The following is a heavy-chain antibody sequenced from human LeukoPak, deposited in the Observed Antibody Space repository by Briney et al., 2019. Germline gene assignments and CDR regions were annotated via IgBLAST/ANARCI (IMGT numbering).Heavy chain of an antibody. Sequence: SETLSLTCAVYGGSFSGYYLSWIRQPPGKGLEWIGEINHSGSTNYNPSLKRRVTISIDTSKNQFSLKLSSVTAADTAVYYCASYNRWELRTFDYWGQGTLVTVSS. V-gene: IGHV4-34*01. J-gene: IGHJ4*02. D-gene: IGHD1-26*01. CDR1: GGSFSGYY. CDR2: INHSGST. CDR3: ASYNRWELRTFDY.